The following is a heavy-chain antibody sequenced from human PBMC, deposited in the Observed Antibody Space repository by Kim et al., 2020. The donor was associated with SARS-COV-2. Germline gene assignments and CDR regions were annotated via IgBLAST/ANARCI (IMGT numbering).Heavy chain of an antibody. V-gene: IGHV1-2*06. CDR3: VRDVKTAGTTYIDY. D-gene: IGHD1-1*01. Sequence: ASVKVSCKASGYTFTGYYMHWVRQAPGQGLEWVGRINPNSGDTNYAQKFQGRVTMTRDTPNSTAYMELSRLRSDDTAVYYCVRDVKTAGTTYIDYWGQGTLVTVSS. CDR1: GYTFTGYY. CDR2: INPNSGDT. J-gene: IGHJ4*02.